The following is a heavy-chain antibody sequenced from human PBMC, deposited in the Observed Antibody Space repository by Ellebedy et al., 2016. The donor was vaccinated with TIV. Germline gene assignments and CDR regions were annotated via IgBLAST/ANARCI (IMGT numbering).Heavy chain of an antibody. CDR3: ARYNSGWKIFDY. Sequence: MPSETLSLTCDISGDSVSSNSPTWNWIRQSPSRGLEWLGRTYYRSKWYYEYAVSVYSRITINPDTSKNQFSLQLNSVTPEDTAVYYCARYNSGWKIFDYWGQGTLVTVSS. J-gene: IGHJ4*02. CDR2: TYYRSKWYY. V-gene: IGHV6-1*01. CDR1: GDSVSSNSPT. D-gene: IGHD6-19*01.